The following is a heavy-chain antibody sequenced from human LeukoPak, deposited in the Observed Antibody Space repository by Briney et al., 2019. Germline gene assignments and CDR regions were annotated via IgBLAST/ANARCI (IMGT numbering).Heavy chain of an antibody. V-gene: IGHV1-46*01. CDR3: ARAPPDTAMDYYYYGMDV. J-gene: IGHJ6*02. CDR2: INPSGGST. CDR1: GYTFTSYY. Sequence: ASVKVSCKASGYTFTSYYMHWVRQAPGQGLEWMGIINPSGGSTSYAQKFQGRVTMTRDTSTSTVYMELSSLRSEDTAVYYCARAPPDTAMDYYYYGMDVWGQGTTATVSS. D-gene: IGHD5-18*01.